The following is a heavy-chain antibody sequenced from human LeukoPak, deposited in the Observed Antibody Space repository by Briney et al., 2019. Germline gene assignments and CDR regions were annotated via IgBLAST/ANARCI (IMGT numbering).Heavy chain of an antibody. CDR1: GGTFSSYA. CDR3: ARDQGGSSPHYGMDV. D-gene: IGHD1-26*01. V-gene: IGHV1-46*01. Sequence: ASVKVSCKASGGTFSSYAISWVRQAPGQGLEWMGIINPSGGSTNYAQKFQSRVTMTRDTSTSTVYMELSSLRSEDTAVYYCARDQGGSSPHYGMDVWGQGTTVTVSS. J-gene: IGHJ6*02. CDR2: INPSGGST.